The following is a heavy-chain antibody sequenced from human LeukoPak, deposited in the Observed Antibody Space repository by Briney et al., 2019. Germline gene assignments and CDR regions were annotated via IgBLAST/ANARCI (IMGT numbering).Heavy chain of an antibody. CDR1: VYTPTGYY. V-gene: IGHV1-2*02. CDR2: INPNTGGT. D-gene: IGHD5-18*01. CDR3: AGDFKSTDVDTSMVSPFDI. J-gene: IGHJ3*02. Sequence: ASVKVSCKASVYTPTGYYMHWVRQAPGQGLEWMGWINPNTGGTNYAQKFQGRVTMTRDTSISTAYMELSRLRSDDTAVYYCAGDFKSTDVDTSMVSPFDIWGQGTMVTVSS.